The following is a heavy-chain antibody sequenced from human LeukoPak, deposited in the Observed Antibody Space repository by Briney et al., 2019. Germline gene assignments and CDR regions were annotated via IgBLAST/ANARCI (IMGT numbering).Heavy chain of an antibody. D-gene: IGHD2-2*01. CDR3: ARTRDANAYYYYYGMDV. CDR2: IYYSGST. Sequence: SQTLSLTCTVSGASISSGDYYWSWIRQPPGKGLEWIGYIYYSGSTYYNPSLKSRVTISVDTSKNQFSLKLSSVTAADTAVYYCARTRDANAYYYYYGMDVWGQGTTVTVSS. CDR1: GASISSGDYY. J-gene: IGHJ6*02. V-gene: IGHV4-30-4*01.